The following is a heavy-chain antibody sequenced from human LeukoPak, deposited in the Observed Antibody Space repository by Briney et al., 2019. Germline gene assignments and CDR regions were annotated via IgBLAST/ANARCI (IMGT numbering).Heavy chain of an antibody. CDR1: GFIFSSYD. V-gene: IGHV3-15*01. CDR2: IKSKTDGGTT. Sequence: KPGRSLRLSCAASGFIFSSYDMHWVRQAPGKGLEWVGRIKSKTDGGTTDYAAPVKGRFTISRDDSKNTLYLQMNSLKTEDTAVYYCTTPGSGWSGYFDYWGQGTLVTVSS. CDR3: TTPGSGWSGYFDY. J-gene: IGHJ4*02. D-gene: IGHD6-19*01.